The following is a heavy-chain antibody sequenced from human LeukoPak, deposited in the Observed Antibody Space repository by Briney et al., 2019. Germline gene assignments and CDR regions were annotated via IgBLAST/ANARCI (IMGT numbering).Heavy chain of an antibody. CDR3: ARAAAGTIRPFDY. CDR1: GYTFTSYA. Sequence: GASVKVSCKASGYTFTSYALHWVRQAPGQRLEWMGWINVGNGNTKYSQKFQGRVTITRDTSASTAYMELSSLRSEDMAVYYCARAAAGTIRPFDYWGQGTLVTVSS. D-gene: IGHD6-13*01. J-gene: IGHJ4*02. V-gene: IGHV1-3*03. CDR2: INVGNGNT.